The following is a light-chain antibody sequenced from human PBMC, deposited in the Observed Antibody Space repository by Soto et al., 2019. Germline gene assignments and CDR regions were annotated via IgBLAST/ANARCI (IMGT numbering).Light chain of an antibody. V-gene: IGLV2-14*01. CDR1: SSDVGGYNY. J-gene: IGLJ2*01. CDR2: DVS. Sequence: QSALTQPASVSGSPGQAITISCTGTSSDVGGYNYVSWYQQHPGKAPKLMIYDVSNRPSGVSNRFSGSKSGNTASLTISGLQAEEEADYYCSSYTSSSILFGGGTQLTV. CDR3: SSYTSSSIL.